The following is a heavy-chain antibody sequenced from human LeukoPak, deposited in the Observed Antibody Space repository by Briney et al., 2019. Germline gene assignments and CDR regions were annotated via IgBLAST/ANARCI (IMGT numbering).Heavy chain of an antibody. Sequence: ASVKVSCKASGYTFTSYYMHWVRQAPGQGLEWMGIINPSGGSTSYAQKFQGRVTMTRDMSTSTVYMELSSLRSEDTAVYHCARDPGGYGDVPQTPFDYWGQGTLVTVSS. CDR3: ARDPGGYGDVPQTPFDY. D-gene: IGHD4-17*01. CDR1: GYTFTSYY. CDR2: INPSGGST. J-gene: IGHJ4*02. V-gene: IGHV1-46*01.